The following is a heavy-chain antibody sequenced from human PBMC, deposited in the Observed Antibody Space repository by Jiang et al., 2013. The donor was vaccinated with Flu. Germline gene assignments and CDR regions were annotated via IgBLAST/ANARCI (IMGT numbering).Heavy chain of an antibody. CDR1: RYSFTIYW. V-gene: IGHV5-51*01. Sequence: PGESLKISCRGSRYSFTIYWIGWVRQMPGKGLEWMGIIYPGDSDTRYSPSFQGQVTISADKSISTAYLQWSSLKASDTAMYYCARSDTAGHDAFDIWGRGTMVTVSS. J-gene: IGHJ3*02. CDR2: IYPGDSDT. CDR3: ARSDTAGHDAFDI. D-gene: IGHD3-22*01.